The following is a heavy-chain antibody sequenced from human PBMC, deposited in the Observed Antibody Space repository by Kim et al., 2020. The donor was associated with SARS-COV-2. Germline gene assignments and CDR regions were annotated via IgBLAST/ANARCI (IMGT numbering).Heavy chain of an antibody. D-gene: IGHD6-19*01. CDR1: GGSFSGYY. CDR2: INHSGST. V-gene: IGHV4-34*01. Sequence: SETLSLTCAVYGGSFSGYYWSWIRQPPGKGLEWIGEINHSGSTNYNPSLKSRVTISVDTSKNQFSLKLSSVTAADTAVYYCASSGWYLFFDYWGQETLVTVSS. J-gene: IGHJ4*02. CDR3: ASSGWYLFFDY.